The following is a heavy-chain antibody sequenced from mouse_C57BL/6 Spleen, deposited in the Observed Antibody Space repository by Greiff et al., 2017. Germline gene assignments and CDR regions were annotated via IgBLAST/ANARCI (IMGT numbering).Heavy chain of an antibody. CDR3: ARWYYGSSYWYFDV. D-gene: IGHD1-1*01. V-gene: IGHV1-50*01. CDR1: GYTFTSYW. Sequence: QVQLKQPGAELVKPGASVKLSCKASGYTFTSYWMQWVKQRPGQGLEWIGEIDPSDSYTNYNQKFKGKATLTVDTSSSTAYMQLSSLTSEDSAVYYCARWYYGSSYWYFDVWGTGTTVTVSS. J-gene: IGHJ1*03. CDR2: IDPSDSYT.